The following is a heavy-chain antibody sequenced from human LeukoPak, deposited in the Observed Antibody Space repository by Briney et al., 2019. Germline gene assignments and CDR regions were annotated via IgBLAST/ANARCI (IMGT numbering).Heavy chain of an antibody. CDR3: ARVGCSGGNCRPYQYYAMDV. D-gene: IGHD2-15*01. CDR2: ISYDGSNK. V-gene: IGHV3-30-3*01. CDR1: GFRFSSYT. Sequence: GGSLRLSCAASGFRFSSYTMHWVRQAPDKGLEWVAVISYDGSNKYHADAVKGRFTISRDNSKNTLYVQMNSLRAEDTAVYYCARVGCSGGNCRPYQYYAMDVWGQGTTVTVSS. J-gene: IGHJ6*02.